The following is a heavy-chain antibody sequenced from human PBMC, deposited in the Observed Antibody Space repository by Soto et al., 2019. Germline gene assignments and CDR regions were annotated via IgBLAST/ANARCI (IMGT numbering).Heavy chain of an antibody. Sequence: KTSETLSLTCTVSGGSVSSGSYYWSWIRQPPGKGLEWIGYIYYSGSTNYNPSLKSRVTISVDTSKNQFSLKLSSVTAEDTAVYYCARAPSPNGLAQNNCSGGRCYTFDYWGQGTLVTVYS. CDR3: ARAPSPNGLAQNNCSGGRCYTFDY. D-gene: IGHD2-15*01. CDR2: IYYSGST. CDR1: GGSVSSGSYY. V-gene: IGHV4-61*01. J-gene: IGHJ4*02.